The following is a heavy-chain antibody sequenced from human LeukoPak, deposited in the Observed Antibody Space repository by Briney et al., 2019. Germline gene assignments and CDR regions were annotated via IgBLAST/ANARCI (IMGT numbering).Heavy chain of an antibody. V-gene: IGHV3-49*03. CDR1: GFTFGDYA. CDR2: IRSEAYGGTT. CDR3: TSQVDIVVVRNIDY. Sequence: PGGSLRLSCTASGFTFGDYAMSWFRQAPGKGLEWVGFIRSEAYGGTTEYAASVKGRFTISRDDSKSIAYLQMNSLKTEDTAVYYCTSQVDIVVVRNIDYWGQGTLVTVSS. D-gene: IGHD2-2*03. J-gene: IGHJ4*02.